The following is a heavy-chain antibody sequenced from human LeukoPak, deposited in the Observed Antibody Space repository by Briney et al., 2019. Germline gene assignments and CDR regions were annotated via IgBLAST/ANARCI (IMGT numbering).Heavy chain of an antibody. V-gene: IGHV4-59*01. CDR2: IYYSGST. J-gene: IGHJ5*02. CDR1: GGSISSYY. D-gene: IGHD6-19*01. CDR3: ARGYSSGWYDGWFDP. Sequence: SETLSLTCTVSGGSISSYYWSWLRQPPGKGLEWIGYIYYSGSTNYNPSLQSRVTISVDTSKNQFSLKLSSVTAADTAVYYCARGYSSGWYDGWFDPWGQGTLVTVSS.